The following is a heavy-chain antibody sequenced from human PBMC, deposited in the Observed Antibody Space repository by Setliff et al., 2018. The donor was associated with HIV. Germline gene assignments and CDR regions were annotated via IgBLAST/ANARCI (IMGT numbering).Heavy chain of an antibody. V-gene: IGHV3-74*01. D-gene: IGHD6-19*01. CDR2: INSDGSST. Sequence: GGSLRLSCAASGFTFSSHWMHWVRQAPGKGLVWVSRINSDGSSTAYADSVKGRFTISRDNSKNTLYLQMNSLRPEDTAVYYCAKNVYRSPWSPLDYWGQGTLVTVSS. CDR1: GFTFSSHW. J-gene: IGHJ4*02. CDR3: AKNVYRSPWSPLDY.